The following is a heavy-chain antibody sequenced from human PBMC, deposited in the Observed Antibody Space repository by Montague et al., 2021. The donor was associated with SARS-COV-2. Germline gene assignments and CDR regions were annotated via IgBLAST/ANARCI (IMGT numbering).Heavy chain of an antibody. CDR3: SRGTLRFGMDV. CDR1: GDSVSRNTAF. D-gene: IGHD4-17*01. CDR2: TYYRSKWQN. Sequence: CAISGDSVSRNTAFWNWVRQSPSRGLEFLGRTYYRSKWQNDYAVSVRSRITINPDTSKNQFPLHLNSVTPEDTAVYYCSRGTLRFGMDVGGQGTTVTVSS. V-gene: IGHV6-1*01. J-gene: IGHJ6*02.